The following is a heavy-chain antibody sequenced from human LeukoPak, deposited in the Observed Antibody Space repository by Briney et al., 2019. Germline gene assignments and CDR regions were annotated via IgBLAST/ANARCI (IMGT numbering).Heavy chain of an antibody. CDR3: ARAESHYDSSGYYPGLGDY. D-gene: IGHD3-22*01. Sequence: GRSLRLSCAASGFTFSSYSMNWVRQAPGKGLEWVSSISSSSSYIYYADSVKGRFTISRDNAKNSLYLQMNSLRAEDTAVYYCARAESHYDSSGYYPGLGDYWGQGTLVTVSS. J-gene: IGHJ4*02. CDR2: ISSSSSYI. CDR1: GFTFSSYS. V-gene: IGHV3-21*01.